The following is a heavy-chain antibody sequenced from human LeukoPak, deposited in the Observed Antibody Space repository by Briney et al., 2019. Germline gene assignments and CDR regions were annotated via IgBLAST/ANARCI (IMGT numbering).Heavy chain of an antibody. V-gene: IGHV7-4-1*02. J-gene: IGHJ4*02. CDR2: INTNTGNP. Sequence: GASVKVSCKASGYTFTSYAMNWVRQAPGQGLEWMGWINTNTGNPTYAQGFTGRFVFSLDTSVSTAYLQISSLKAEDTAVYYCARDSQDYRDLVFHYWGQGTLVTVSS. D-gene: IGHD4-11*01. CDR1: GYTFTSYA. CDR3: ARDSQDYRDLVFHY.